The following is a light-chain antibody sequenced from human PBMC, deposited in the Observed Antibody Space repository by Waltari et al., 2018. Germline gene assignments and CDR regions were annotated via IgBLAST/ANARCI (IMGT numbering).Light chain of an antibody. Sequence: VLTQSPGTLSLSPGEKATLSCRASQSISKYLVWYQQRPGHAPRLLIYAASTRAPGVPDRFSGSGYGTDCTLTISILEPEDFAVYYCQNHERLPATFGQGTKVEIK. J-gene: IGKJ1*01. V-gene: IGKV3-20*01. CDR3: QNHERLPAT. CDR2: AAS. CDR1: QSISKY.